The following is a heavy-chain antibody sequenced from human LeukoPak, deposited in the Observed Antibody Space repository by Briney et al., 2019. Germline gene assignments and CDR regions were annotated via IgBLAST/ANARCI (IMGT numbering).Heavy chain of an antibody. CDR3: AKGLYGDTFLNWFDP. J-gene: IGHJ5*02. D-gene: IGHD2-21*01. CDR2: ISGSGVST. CDR1: GFTFSSYA. V-gene: IGHV3-23*01. Sequence: GGSLRLSCAASGFTFSSYAMSWGRQAPGKGLNWVSGISGSGVSTYYTDSVKGRFTVSRDNSKNTMFLQMNSLRAEDTAVYYCAKGLYGDTFLNWFDPWGQGTLVTVSS.